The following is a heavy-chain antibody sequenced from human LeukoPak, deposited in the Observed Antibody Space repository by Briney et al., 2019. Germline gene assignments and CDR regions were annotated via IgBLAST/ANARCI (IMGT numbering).Heavy chain of an antibody. CDR1: GYTFTGYY. CDR2: INPNSGGT. Sequence: AASVKVSCKASGYTFTGYYMHWVRQAPGQGLEWMGWINPNSGGTNYAQKFQGRVTMTRDTSISTAYMELSRLRSDDTAVYYCARADYYDILTGYQFDYWGQGTLVTVSS. V-gene: IGHV1-2*02. D-gene: IGHD3-9*01. J-gene: IGHJ4*02. CDR3: ARADYYDILTGYQFDY.